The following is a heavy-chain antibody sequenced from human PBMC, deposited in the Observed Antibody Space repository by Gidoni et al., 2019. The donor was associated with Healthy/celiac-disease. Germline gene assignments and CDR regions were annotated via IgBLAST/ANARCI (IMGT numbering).Heavy chain of an antibody. CDR3: ARVWSITMVRGVIRGGMDV. CDR2: ISSSSSYI. CDR1: GFPFSSYS. V-gene: IGHV3-21*01. Sequence: EVQLVESGGGLVKPGGSLRLSCAASGFPFSSYSMHWVRQAPGTWLECVSSISSSSSYIYYADSVKGRFTISRDNAKNSLYLQMNSLRAEDTAVYYCARVWSITMVRGVIRGGMDVWGQGTTVTVSS. D-gene: IGHD3-10*01. J-gene: IGHJ6*02.